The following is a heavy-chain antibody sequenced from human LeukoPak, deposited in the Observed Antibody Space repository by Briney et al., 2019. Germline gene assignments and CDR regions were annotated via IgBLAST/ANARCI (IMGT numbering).Heavy chain of an antibody. CDR3: ARNENSGWGYFDY. D-gene: IGHD5-12*01. Sequence: GGSLRLSCAASGFTFSSSAMSWVRQAPGKGLEWVSAISNNGGYTYYADSVQGRFTISRDNSKDTLYLQMNSLRAEDTAVYYCARNENSGWGYFDYWGQGTLVTVSS. CDR2: ISNNGGYT. V-gene: IGHV3-23*01. CDR1: GFTFSSSA. J-gene: IGHJ4*02.